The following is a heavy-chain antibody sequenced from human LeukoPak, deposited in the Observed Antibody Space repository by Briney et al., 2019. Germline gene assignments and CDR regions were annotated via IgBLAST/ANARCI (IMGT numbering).Heavy chain of an antibody. CDR1: GFTFSSSA. V-gene: IGHV3-23*01. D-gene: IGHD4-17*01. Sequence: GGSLRLSCAASGFTFSSSAMSWVRQAPGKGLEWVSAISNNGGYTYYADSVQGRFTISRDNSKNTLYLQMNSLRVEDSAVYYCAKVLTVTSLFNVDYWGQGTLVTVSS. J-gene: IGHJ4*02. CDR3: AKVLTVTSLFNVDY. CDR2: ISNNGGYT.